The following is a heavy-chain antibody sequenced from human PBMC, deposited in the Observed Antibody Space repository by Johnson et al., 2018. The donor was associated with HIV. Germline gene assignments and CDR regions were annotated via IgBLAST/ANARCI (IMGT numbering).Heavy chain of an antibody. V-gene: IGHV3-7*01. D-gene: IGHD4-11*01. CDR3: ARDDDYSRVRAFDI. Sequence: MQLVESGGGVVRPGGSLRLSCAASGFTFNDYAMSWVRQAPGKGLEWVASIKQDGSEKHYVDSVWGRFSISRDNAKSSLCLQMNSLRVDDTAVYYCARDDDYSRVRAFDIWGQGTMVTVSS. J-gene: IGHJ3*02. CDR1: GFTFNDYA. CDR2: IKQDGSEK.